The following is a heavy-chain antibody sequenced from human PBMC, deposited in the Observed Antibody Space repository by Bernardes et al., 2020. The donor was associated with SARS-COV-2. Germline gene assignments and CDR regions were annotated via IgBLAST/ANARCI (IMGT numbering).Heavy chain of an antibody. CDR1: GLTFSSYG. CDR3: AKDLWEVLSDYYGMDV. J-gene: IGHJ6*02. CDR2: ISYDGNKK. Sequence: GGSLRLSCAASGLTFSSYGMHWVRQAPGKGLEWVAVISYDGNKKYYADSVKGRFTISRDNSKNTVYLQMNSLRADDTAVYYCAKDLWEVLSDYYGMDVWGQGTTVTVSS. D-gene: IGHD1-26*01. V-gene: IGHV3-30*18.